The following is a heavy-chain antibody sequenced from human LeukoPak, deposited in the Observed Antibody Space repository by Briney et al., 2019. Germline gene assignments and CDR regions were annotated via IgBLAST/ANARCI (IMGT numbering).Heavy chain of an antibody. D-gene: IGHD6-19*01. Sequence: GGSLRLSCAASGFTFSSYTMNWVRQAPGKGLEWVSSISSDSNYIYYADSVKGRFTISRDNAWNSLYLQMNSPRAEDTAVYYCAKTLSSGWSGKYYFDYWGQGTLVSVSS. CDR3: AKTLSSGWSGKYYFDY. CDR1: GFTFSSYT. J-gene: IGHJ4*02. CDR2: ISSDSNYI. V-gene: IGHV3-21*01.